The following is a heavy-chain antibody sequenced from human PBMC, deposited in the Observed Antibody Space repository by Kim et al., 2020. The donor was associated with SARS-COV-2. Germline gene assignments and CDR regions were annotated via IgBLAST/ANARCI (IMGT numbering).Heavy chain of an antibody. D-gene: IGHD1-26*01. CDR2: ISYDGSNK. V-gene: IGHV3-30*04. CDR3: ARPSGGSYGSTFDY. CDR1: GFTFSSYA. Sequence: GGSLRLSCAASGFTFSSYAMHWVRQAPGKGLEWVAVISYDGSNKYYADSVKGRFTISRDNSKNTLYLQMNSLRAEDTAVYYCARPSGGSYGSTFDYWGQGTLVTDSS. J-gene: IGHJ4*02.